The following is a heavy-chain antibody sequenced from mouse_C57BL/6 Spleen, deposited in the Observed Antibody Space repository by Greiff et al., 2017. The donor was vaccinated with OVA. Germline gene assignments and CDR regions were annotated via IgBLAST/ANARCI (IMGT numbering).Heavy chain of an antibody. CDR1: GYTFTSYW. CDR2: INPSSGYT. J-gene: IGHJ2*01. Sequence: VQLQQSGAELAKPGASVKLSCKASGYTFTSYWMHWVKQRPGQGLEWIGYINPSSGYTKYNQKFKDKATLTADKSSSTAYMQLSSLTYEDSAVYYCARIYYGNSGGFDYWGQGTTLTVSS. D-gene: IGHD2-1*01. CDR3: ARIYYGNSGGFDY. V-gene: IGHV1-7*01.